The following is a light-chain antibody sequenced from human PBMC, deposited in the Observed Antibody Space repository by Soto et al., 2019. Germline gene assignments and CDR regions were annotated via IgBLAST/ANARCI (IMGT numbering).Light chain of an antibody. CDR1: ESVYNS. V-gene: IGKV3-15*01. CDR2: SAS. J-gene: IGKJ5*01. Sequence: EIVMTQSPATLSVSPGERVTLSCRASESVYNSLAWFQQLPCQAPRLLIYSASTRASGIPARFTGSGSGTEFTLTISSLQSEYFAVYYCQQYSNWPPITFGQGTRLEIK. CDR3: QQYSNWPPIT.